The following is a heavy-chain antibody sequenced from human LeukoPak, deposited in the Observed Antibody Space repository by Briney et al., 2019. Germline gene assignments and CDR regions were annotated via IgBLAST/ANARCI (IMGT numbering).Heavy chain of an antibody. Sequence: GGSLRLSCAASGFTFSSYAMSWVRQAPGKGPEWVANIKQDGSEIYDVDSVKGRFTISRDNAKNSLYLQMNSLRAEDTAVYYCARDKIVGATNFDYWGQGTLVTVSS. CDR3: ARDKIVGATNFDY. V-gene: IGHV3-7*03. J-gene: IGHJ4*02. D-gene: IGHD1-26*01. CDR1: GFTFSSYA. CDR2: IKQDGSEI.